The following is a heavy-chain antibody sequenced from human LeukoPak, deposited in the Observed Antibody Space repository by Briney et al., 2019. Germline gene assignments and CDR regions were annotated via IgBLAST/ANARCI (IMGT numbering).Heavy chain of an antibody. Sequence: GSSVKVSCKASGYTFTSYYMHWVRQAPGQGLEWMGIINPSGGSTSYAQKFQGRVTMTRDTSTSTLYMELSSLRSEDTAVYYCARDWGDGVVVTARYYFDYWGQGTLVTVSS. V-gene: IGHV1-46*01. CDR3: ARDWGDGVVVTARYYFDY. D-gene: IGHD2-21*02. CDR2: INPSGGST. J-gene: IGHJ4*02. CDR1: GYTFTSYY.